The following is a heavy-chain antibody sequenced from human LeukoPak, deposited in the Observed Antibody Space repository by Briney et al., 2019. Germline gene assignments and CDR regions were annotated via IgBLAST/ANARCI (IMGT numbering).Heavy chain of an antibody. CDR2: IYYSGST. V-gene: IGHV4-59*01. CDR3: ARWGSITTARFDY. CDR1: GGSISSYY. J-gene: IGHJ4*02. Sequence: SETLSLTCTVSGGSISSYYWSWIRQPPGKGLEWIGYIYYSGSTNYNPSLKSRVTISVDTFKNQFSLELSSVTAADTAVYYCARWGSITTARFDYWGQGTLVTVSS. D-gene: IGHD3-16*01.